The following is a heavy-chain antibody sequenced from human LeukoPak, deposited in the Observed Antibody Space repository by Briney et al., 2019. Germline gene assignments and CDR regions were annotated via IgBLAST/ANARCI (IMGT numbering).Heavy chain of an antibody. CDR1: GYTFAGYY. CDR2: INPNSGGT. D-gene: IGHD3-10*01. Sequence: ASVKVSCKASGYTFAGYYIHWVRQAPGQGLEWMGWINPNSGGTNYAQKYQGRVTMTRDTSISTTYMELSRLKSDDTAVYYCARGLGSGNYFWGPGTLVLVSS. CDR3: ARGLGSGNYF. V-gene: IGHV1-2*02. J-gene: IGHJ4*02.